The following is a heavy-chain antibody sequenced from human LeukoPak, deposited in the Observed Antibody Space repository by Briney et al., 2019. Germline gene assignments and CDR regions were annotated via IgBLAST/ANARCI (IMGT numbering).Heavy chain of an antibody. CDR2: IYTSGST. CDR1: GGSISSYY. CDR3: ARDRKHPAGSGSYYYYYYYMDV. D-gene: IGHD1-26*01. J-gene: IGHJ6*03. V-gene: IGHV4-4*07. Sequence: PSETLSLTCTVSGGSISSYYWSWIRQPAGKGLEWIGRIYTSGSTNYNPSLKSRVTMSVDTSKNQFSLKLSSVTAADTAVYYCARDRKHPAGSGSYYYYYYYMDVWGKGTTVTVSS.